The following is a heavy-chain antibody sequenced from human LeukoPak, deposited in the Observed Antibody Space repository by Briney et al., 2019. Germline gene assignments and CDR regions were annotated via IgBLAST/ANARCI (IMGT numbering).Heavy chain of an antibody. CDR2: INGGGDAT. J-gene: IGHJ3*01. V-gene: IGHV3-23*01. Sequence: PGGSLRLSCAASGFTFNTYAMSWVPQAPGKGREWVSAINGGGDATEYADSVKGRFTISRDNSKNTLYLQMNSLRPDDTAVYYCARCTASCYANAFDVWGQGTLLTVSS. CDR3: ARCTASCYANAFDV. CDR1: GFTFNTYA. D-gene: IGHD2-2*01.